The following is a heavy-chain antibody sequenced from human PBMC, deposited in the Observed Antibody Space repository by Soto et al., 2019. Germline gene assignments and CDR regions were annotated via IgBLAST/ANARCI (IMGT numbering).Heavy chain of an antibody. Sequence: EASVKVSCKASGYTFTSHDINWMRQTTGQGLEWMGWMNPNSGHTNYAQNFQGRVTMTRDTSINTAYMELTNLRSEDTAIYYCASDMSTTWGQGTLVTVSS. J-gene: IGHJ5*02. CDR1: GYTFTSHD. V-gene: IGHV1-8*01. CDR2: MNPNSGHT. D-gene: IGHD2-2*01. CDR3: ASDMSTT.